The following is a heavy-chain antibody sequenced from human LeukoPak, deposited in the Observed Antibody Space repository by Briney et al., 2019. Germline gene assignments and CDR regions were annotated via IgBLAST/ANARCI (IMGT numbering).Heavy chain of an antibody. D-gene: IGHD4-11*01. CDR3: VRDRSYRYLDF. J-gene: IGHJ4*02. CDR1: GFTFSSYG. CDR2: IWYDGSNK. Sequence: GGSLRLSCAASGFTFSSYGMHWVRQAPGKGLEWVAVIWYDGSNKYYADSVKGRFTISRDNSKNTLWLQMNSLRADDTAVYYCVRDRSYRYLDFWGPGTSVTVSS. V-gene: IGHV3-33*01.